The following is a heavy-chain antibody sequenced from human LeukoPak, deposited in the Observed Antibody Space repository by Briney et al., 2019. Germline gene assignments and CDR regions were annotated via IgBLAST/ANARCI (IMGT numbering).Heavy chain of an antibody. V-gene: IGHV3-23*01. CDR1: GFTFSTYA. CDR2: ISGSGGST. J-gene: IGHJ4*02. CDR3: AKSPLRTRILLDY. Sequence: GGSLRLSCVASGFTFSTYAMSWVRQAPGRGLEWVSTISGSGGSTYYADYVKGRFTISRDNSKNTLYLQMNSLRANDTAVYYCAKSPLRTRILLDYWGQGTLVTVSS. D-gene: IGHD3-3*01.